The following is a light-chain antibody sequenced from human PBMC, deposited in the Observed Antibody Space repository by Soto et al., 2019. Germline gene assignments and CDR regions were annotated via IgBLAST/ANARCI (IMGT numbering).Light chain of an antibody. V-gene: IGKV1-12*01. Sequence: DIPMTQSPSSVSASVGDRVTMTCRASQGISSWLVWYQQKTGKAPKLLIYAASSLQSGVPSRFSGSVSETDFTLTICVLQPEDLATYYCQLANFFPWMFGQGTKVEI. CDR1: QGISSW. CDR3: QLANFFPWM. J-gene: IGKJ1*01. CDR2: AAS.